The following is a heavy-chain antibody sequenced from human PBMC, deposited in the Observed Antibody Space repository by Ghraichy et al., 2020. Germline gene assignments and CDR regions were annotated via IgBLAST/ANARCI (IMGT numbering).Heavy chain of an antibody. CDR1: GGSISSYY. D-gene: IGHD6-19*01. Sequence: ETLSLTCTVSGGSISSYYWSWIRQPPGKGLEWIGYIYYSGSTNYSPSLKSRVTISVDTSKNQFSLKLSSVTAADTAVYYCARTLPGIAVAGYWYFDLWGRGTLVTVSS. CDR2: IYYSGST. CDR3: ARTLPGIAVAGYWYFDL. V-gene: IGHV4-59*01. J-gene: IGHJ2*01.